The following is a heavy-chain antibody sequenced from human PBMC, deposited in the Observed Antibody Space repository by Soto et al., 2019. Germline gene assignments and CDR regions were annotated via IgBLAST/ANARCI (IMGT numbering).Heavy chain of an antibody. CDR3: ARSLGSKNAFDI. J-gene: IGHJ3*02. D-gene: IGHD3-3*01. V-gene: IGHV3-23*01. CDR2: ISGSGSST. CDR1: GFTFSSYA. Sequence: GGSLRLSCAASGFTFSSYAMSWVRQAPGKGLEWVSAISGSGSSTYYADSVKGRFTISRDNVKNTLYLQMNSLRAEDTAIYYCARSLGSKNAFDIWGPGTKVTVSS.